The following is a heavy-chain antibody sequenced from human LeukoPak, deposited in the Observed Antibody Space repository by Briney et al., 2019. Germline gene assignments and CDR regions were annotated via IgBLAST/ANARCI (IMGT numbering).Heavy chain of an antibody. CDR3: ATSPRYGDQPVLPRYYFDY. J-gene: IGHJ4*02. CDR1: GYTLTELS. CDR2: FDPEDGET. Sequence: ALVKVSCKVSGYTLTELSMHWVRQAPGKGLEWMGGFDPEDGETIYAQKFQGRVTMTEDTSTDTAYMELSSLRSEDTAVYYCATSPRYGDQPVLPRYYFDYWGQGTLVTVSS. D-gene: IGHD4-17*01. V-gene: IGHV1-24*01.